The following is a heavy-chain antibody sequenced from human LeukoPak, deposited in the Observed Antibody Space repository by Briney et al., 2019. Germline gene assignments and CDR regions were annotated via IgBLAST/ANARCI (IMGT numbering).Heavy chain of an antibody. CDR2: IYSGGST. D-gene: IGHD3-9*01. Sequence: GGSLRLSCAASGFTFSSNYMSWVRQAPGKGLEWVSVIYSGGSTYYADSVKGRFTISRDTSKNTLYLQMNSLRAEDTAVYYCARERVYYDILTGTENRYFDYWGQGTLVTVSS. J-gene: IGHJ4*02. CDR3: ARERVYYDILTGTENRYFDY. V-gene: IGHV3-53*01. CDR1: GFTFSSNY.